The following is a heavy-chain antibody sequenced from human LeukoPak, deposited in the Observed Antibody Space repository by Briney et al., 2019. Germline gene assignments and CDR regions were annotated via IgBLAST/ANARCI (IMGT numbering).Heavy chain of an antibody. V-gene: IGHV3-48*03. CDR2: IGSSGSTI. CDR1: GFTFSSYE. D-gene: IGHD5-24*01. Sequence: GGSLRLSCVVSGFTFSSYEMNWVRQAPGKGLEWVSYIGSSGSTIYYADSVRGRFTISRDNAKNSLYQQMNSLRAEDTAVYYCARGEGASGYNLGYYFDYWGQGTLVTVSS. J-gene: IGHJ4*02. CDR3: ARGEGASGYNLGYYFDY.